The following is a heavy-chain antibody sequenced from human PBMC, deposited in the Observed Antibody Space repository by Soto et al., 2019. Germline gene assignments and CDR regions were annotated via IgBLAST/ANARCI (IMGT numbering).Heavy chain of an antibody. J-gene: IGHJ4*02. Sequence: SETLSLTCAVSGDSITSDKWWSWIRQPPGKGLQWIGEIYHSGSTKYNPSLKSRVTISLDMSKNQFSLKLSSVTTEDTAVYYCARDRGEGYNWDYWGPGTLVTVSS. CDR3: ARDRGEGYNWDY. D-gene: IGHD5-12*01. CDR2: IYHSGST. CDR1: GDSITSDKW. V-gene: IGHV4-4*02.